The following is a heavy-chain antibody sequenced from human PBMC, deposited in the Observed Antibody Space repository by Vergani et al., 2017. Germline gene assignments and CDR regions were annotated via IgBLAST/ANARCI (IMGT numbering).Heavy chain of an antibody. CDR3: ARHPYSSLMEWNWFDP. V-gene: IGHV5-51*01. CDR2: IYPGDSDT. Sequence: EVQLEQSGAEVKKPGESLKISCKGSGYSFTNYWIGWVRQMPGKGLEWMGIIYPGDSDTRYSPSFQGQVTISADKSITTAYLQCSSLMASDTAMYYCARHPYSSLMEWNWFDPWGQGTLVTVSS. CDR1: GYSFTNYW. D-gene: IGHD3-3*01. J-gene: IGHJ5*02.